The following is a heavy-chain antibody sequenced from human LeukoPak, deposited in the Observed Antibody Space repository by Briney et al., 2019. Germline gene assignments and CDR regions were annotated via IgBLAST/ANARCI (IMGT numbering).Heavy chain of an antibody. Sequence: SETLSLTCAVYGGSFSGYYWSWIRQPPGKGLEWIGEINHSGSTNYNPSLKSRVTISVDTSKNQFSPKLSSVTAADTAVYYCARGHEKSFDYWGQGTLVTVSS. CDR1: GGSFSGYY. CDR2: INHSGST. CDR3: ARGHEKSFDY. V-gene: IGHV4-34*01. J-gene: IGHJ4*02.